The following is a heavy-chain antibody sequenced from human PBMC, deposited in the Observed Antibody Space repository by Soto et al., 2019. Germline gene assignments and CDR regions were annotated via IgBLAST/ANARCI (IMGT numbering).Heavy chain of an antibody. CDR3: ARGGSYYAH. CDR2: INSVSAGA. V-gene: IGHV1-2*02. D-gene: IGHD1-26*01. Sequence: QVQLVQSGAEVKQPGASVRVSCKASGDTHTIYFIHWLRQAPGQGLEWMGWINSVSAGANYAPRFQGRVAMTRDRSSATAFMELSRLRSDDKAVYYWARGGSYYAHWGQGTLVTVSS. CDR1: GDTHTIYF. J-gene: IGHJ4*02.